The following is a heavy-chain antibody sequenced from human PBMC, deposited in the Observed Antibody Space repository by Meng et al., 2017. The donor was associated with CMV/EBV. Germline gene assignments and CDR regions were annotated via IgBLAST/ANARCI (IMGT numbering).Heavy chain of an antibody. V-gene: IGHV1-2*02. Sequence: ASVQVSCKASGYTFTGYYMHWVRQAPGQGLEWMGWINPNSGGTNHAQKFQGRVTMTRDTSISTAYMELSRLRSDDTAVYYCARGMFVVVPAAIVAYYYGMDVWGQGTTVTVSS. CDR1: GYTFTGYY. D-gene: IGHD2-2*02. CDR3: ARGMFVVVPAAIVAYYYGMDV. CDR2: INPNSGGT. J-gene: IGHJ6*02.